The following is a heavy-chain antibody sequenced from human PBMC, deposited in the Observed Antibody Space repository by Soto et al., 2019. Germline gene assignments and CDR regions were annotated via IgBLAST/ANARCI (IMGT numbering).Heavy chain of an antibody. J-gene: IGHJ5*02. Sequence: PSETLSLTCTVSGTSLNSGTNYWNWVRQPPGKALEWIGYIYGSGNTKYNPSLKSRVTISQDTSKNQVSLKMNSVTATDTAMYYCAGYWGPYWFDPWGQGILVTVSS. CDR3: AGYWGPYWFDP. V-gene: IGHV4-61*01. CDR2: IYGSGNT. D-gene: IGHD7-27*01. CDR1: GTSLNSGTNY.